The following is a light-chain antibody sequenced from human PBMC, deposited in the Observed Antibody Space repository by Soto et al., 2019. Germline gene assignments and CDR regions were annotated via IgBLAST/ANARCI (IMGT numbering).Light chain of an antibody. CDR3: QQYGSSPAT. J-gene: IGKJ4*01. Sequence: EIVLTQSPGTLSLSPGERATLSCRASQSVGSNSLAWYHQRPGQAPRLLIYGASSRATGIPDRFSGGGSETDFTLTISRLEPEDFAVYYCQQYGSSPATFGGGTKVEFK. CDR1: QSVGSNS. CDR2: GAS. V-gene: IGKV3-20*01.